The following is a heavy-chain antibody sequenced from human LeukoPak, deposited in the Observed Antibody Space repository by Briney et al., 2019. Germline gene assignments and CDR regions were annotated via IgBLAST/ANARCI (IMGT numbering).Heavy chain of an antibody. CDR1: GFTLSNNW. D-gene: IGHD6-13*01. CDR2: IKEDGSEK. V-gene: IGHV3-7*03. J-gene: IGHJ4*02. CDR3: ARLSTGWYGHFDF. Sequence: AGSLRLSCAASGFTLSNNWMSWVRRAHGKGLEWVASIKEDGSEKYYVDSVKGRFTISRDNAKNSLYLQMNSLRAEDTAVYYCARLSTGWYGHFDFWGQGTLVTVSS.